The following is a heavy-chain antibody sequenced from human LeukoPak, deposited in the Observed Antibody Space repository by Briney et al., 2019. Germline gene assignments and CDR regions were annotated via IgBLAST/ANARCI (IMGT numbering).Heavy chain of an antibody. D-gene: IGHD3-3*01. V-gene: IGHV3-30-3*01. Sequence: PGGSLRLSCAASGFTFSENNVHWVRQAPGKGLEWVALISNDGNSKDYADSVKGRFTLSGDNSKTTLYLQMNSLRAEDTAVYYCARGSQVDDFWSGYRAPLDYWGQGTLVTVSS. J-gene: IGHJ4*02. CDR3: ARGSQVDDFWSGYRAPLDY. CDR2: ISNDGNSK. CDR1: GFTFSENN.